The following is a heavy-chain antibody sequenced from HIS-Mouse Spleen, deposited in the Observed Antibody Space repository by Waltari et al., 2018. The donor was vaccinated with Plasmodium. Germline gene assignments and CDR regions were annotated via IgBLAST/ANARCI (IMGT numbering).Heavy chain of an antibody. D-gene: IGHD6-13*01. Sequence: QVQLVQSGAEVKKPGASVKVSCKDSGYTFTGYYLPWVRQAPGQGLEWMGWINPNSGGTNYAQKFQGRVTMTRDTSISTAYMELSRLRSDDTAVYYCARVLGYKAAAGTFVEYFQHWGQGTLVTVSS. CDR2: INPNSGGT. J-gene: IGHJ1*01. CDR3: ARVLGYKAAAGTFVEYFQH. CDR1: GYTFTGYY. V-gene: IGHV1-2*02.